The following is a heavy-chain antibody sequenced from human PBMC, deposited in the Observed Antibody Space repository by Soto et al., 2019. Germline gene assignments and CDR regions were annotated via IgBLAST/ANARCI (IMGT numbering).Heavy chain of an antibody. CDR3: ARNDIVVVEKANYYYYYGMDV. V-gene: IGHV4-39*01. J-gene: IGHJ6*02. CDR1: GGSISSSSYY. D-gene: IGHD2-15*01. CDR2: IYYSGST. Sequence: SETLSLTCTVSGGSISSSSYYWGWIRQPPGKGLEWIGSIYYSGSTYYNPSLKSRVTISVDTSKNQFSLKLSSVTAADTAVYYCARNDIVVVEKANYYYYYGMDVWGQGTTVTVSS.